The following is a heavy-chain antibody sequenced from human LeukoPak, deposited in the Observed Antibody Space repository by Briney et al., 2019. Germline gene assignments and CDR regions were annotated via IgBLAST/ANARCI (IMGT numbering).Heavy chain of an antibody. CDR1: GFIFSNYG. CDR2: IRYDGSNK. Sequence: PGGSLRLSCAASGFIFSNYGMHWVRQAPGKGLEWVAFIRYDGSNKYYADSGKGRFTISRDNSKSTLYLQMNSLRAEDTAVYYCAKDGSYGGNSPDYFDYWGQGTLVTVSS. V-gene: IGHV3-30*02. CDR3: AKDGSYGGNSPDYFDY. J-gene: IGHJ4*02. D-gene: IGHD4-23*01.